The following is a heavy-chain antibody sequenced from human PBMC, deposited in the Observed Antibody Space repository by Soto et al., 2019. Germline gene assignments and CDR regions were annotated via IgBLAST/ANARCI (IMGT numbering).Heavy chain of an antibody. J-gene: IGHJ6*02. CDR3: ARDNDRLQLGGNYYYILDV. CDR1: GGTFSSYA. V-gene: IGHV1-69*12. D-gene: IGHD4-4*01. Sequence: QVHLVQSGAEVKEPGSSVKVSCKASGGTFSSYAISWLRQAPGQGLEWMGGIIPLFRTPDYAQKFQGRVTINADESTSTAYMELSSLRSEDTPVYYCARDNDRLQLGGNYYYILDVWGQGTTVTVSS. CDR2: IIPLFRTP.